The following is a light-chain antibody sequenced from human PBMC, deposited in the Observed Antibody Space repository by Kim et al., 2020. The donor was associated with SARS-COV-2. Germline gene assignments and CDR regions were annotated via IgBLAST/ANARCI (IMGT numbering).Light chain of an antibody. CDR2: EVN. CDR3: TSYAGSNNLDV. CDR1: ISDIGAYKY. V-gene: IGLV2-8*01. J-gene: IGLJ1*01. Sequence: QSVTISCNGTISDIGAYKYVSWYQQHPGKAPKLMIYEVNRRPSGVPDRFSGCKSGNTASLAVSGLQAEDEADYYCTSYAGSNNLDVFGTGTKVTVL.